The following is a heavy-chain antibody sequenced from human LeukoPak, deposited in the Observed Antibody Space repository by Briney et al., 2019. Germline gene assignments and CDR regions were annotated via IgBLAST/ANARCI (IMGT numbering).Heavy chain of an antibody. CDR2: ISGSGGST. J-gene: IGHJ4*02. Sequence: GGSLRLSCAASGFTFSSYAMSWVRQAPGKGLEWVSAISGSGGSTYYADSVKGRFTISRDNSKNTLYLQMNRLSAEDTAVYYCAKDRRAIAAHTNDYWGQGTLVTVSS. V-gene: IGHV3-23*01. CDR1: GFTFSSYA. CDR3: AKDRRAIAAHTNDY. D-gene: IGHD6-13*01.